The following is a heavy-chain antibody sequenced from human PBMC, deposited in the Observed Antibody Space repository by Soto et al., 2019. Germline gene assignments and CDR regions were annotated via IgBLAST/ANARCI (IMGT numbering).Heavy chain of an antibody. V-gene: IGHV1-69*01. CDR1: GDTFTKYG. J-gene: IGHJ4*02. CDR2: VIPLFGTP. D-gene: IGHD1-26*01. Sequence: QVHLVQSGAEVKKPGSSVKVSCKASGDTFTKYGISWVRQAPGQGLEWMGGVIPLFGTPNYAQRFQDRVTITADPSTTTAYLDLASLTSEDTAVYFCAREFELSGSYCFDHWGQGTLITVSS. CDR3: AREFELSGSYCFDH.